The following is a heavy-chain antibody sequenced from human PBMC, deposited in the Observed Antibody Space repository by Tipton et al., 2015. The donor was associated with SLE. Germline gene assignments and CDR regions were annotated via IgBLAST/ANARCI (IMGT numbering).Heavy chain of an antibody. CDR1: GFTFSDYY. D-gene: IGHD3-10*01. Sequence: SLRLSCAASGFTFSDYYMSWIRQAPGKGLEWVSYISSSGSTIYYADSVKGRFTISRGNAKNSLYLQMNSLRAEDTAVYYCARDGVWFGELPDWYFDLWGRGTLVTVSS. CDR3: ARDGVWFGELPDWYFDL. V-gene: IGHV3-11*04. J-gene: IGHJ2*01. CDR2: ISSSGSTI.